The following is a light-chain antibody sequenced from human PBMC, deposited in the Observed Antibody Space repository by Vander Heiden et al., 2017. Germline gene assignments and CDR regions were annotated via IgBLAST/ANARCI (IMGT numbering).Light chain of an antibody. J-gene: IGLJ3*02. CDR2: GKN. CDR1: SLRSYE. CDR3: NARDSSGNHWV. V-gene: IGLV3-19*01. Sequence: SSELTQHPAVSVALGQTARLTCHGDSLRSYEASWYQQKPGQAPVRVTYGKNNRPSGIPDRFSGSSSGNTASLTITGAQAEDEADYYCNARDSSGNHWVFGGGTKLTGL.